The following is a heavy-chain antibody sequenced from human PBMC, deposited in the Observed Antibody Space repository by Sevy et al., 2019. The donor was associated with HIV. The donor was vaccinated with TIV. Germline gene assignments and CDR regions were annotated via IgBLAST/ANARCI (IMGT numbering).Heavy chain of an antibody. CDR3: ASCYYYDSSGYPEWEYFQH. CDR1: GYTFTSYG. V-gene: IGHV1-18*01. J-gene: IGHJ1*01. CDR2: ISAYNGNT. Sequence: ASVKVSCKASGYTFTSYGISWVRQAPGQGLEWMGWISAYNGNTNYAQKRQGRVTMTTDTSTRTAYMELRSLRSDDTAVYYCASCYYYDSSGYPEWEYFQHWGQGTLVTVSS. D-gene: IGHD3-22*01.